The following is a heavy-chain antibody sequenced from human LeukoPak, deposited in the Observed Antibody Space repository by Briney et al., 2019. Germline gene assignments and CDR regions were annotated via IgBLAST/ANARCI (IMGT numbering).Heavy chain of an antibody. V-gene: IGHV3-23*01. J-gene: IGHJ4*02. Sequence: GGSPRLSCAASGFTFSSYAMSWVRQAPGKGLEWVSAISGSGGSTYYADSVRGRFTISRDNSKNTLYLQMNSLRAEDTAIYYCAKSPNRDYYDSSGYYYELDYWGQGTLVTVSS. D-gene: IGHD3-22*01. CDR2: ISGSGGST. CDR1: GFTFSSYA. CDR3: AKSPNRDYYDSSGYYYELDY.